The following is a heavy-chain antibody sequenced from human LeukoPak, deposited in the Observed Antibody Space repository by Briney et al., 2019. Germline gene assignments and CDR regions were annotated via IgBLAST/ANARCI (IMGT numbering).Heavy chain of an antibody. V-gene: IGHV5-51*01. CDR2: IYPGDSDT. Sequence: GESLKISCVGSGYSFTSYWIGWVRQMPGKGLEWMGIIYPGDSDTRYSPSFQGQVTISADKSISTAYLQWSSLKASDTAMYYCARHARYSSGWCTEWGQGTLVTVSS. CDR3: ARHARYSSGWCTE. D-gene: IGHD6-19*01. CDR1: GYSFTSYW. J-gene: IGHJ4*02.